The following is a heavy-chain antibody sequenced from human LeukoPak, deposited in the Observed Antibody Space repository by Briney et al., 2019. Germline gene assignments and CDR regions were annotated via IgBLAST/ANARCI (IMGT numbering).Heavy chain of an antibody. J-gene: IGHJ4*02. V-gene: IGHV3-33*01. CDR2: IWCDGSNK. Sequence: GGSLRLSCAASGFTFSSYGMHWVRQAPGKGLEWVAVIWCDGSNKYYADSVKGRFTISRDNSKNTLYLQMNSLRAEDTAVYYCARDPGYCSSTSCYPVFDYWGQGTLVTVSS. CDR1: GFTFSSYG. D-gene: IGHD2-2*03. CDR3: ARDPGYCSSTSCYPVFDY.